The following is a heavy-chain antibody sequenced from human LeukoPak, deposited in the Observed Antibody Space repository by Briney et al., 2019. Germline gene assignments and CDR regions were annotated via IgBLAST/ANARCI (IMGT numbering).Heavy chain of an antibody. Sequence: SETLSLTCNVSGGSINTANYYWTWIRQPPGKGLKWIGYISYSGTPYYNPSLNSRVTISLDTSKNQFSLKLSSVTAADTAVYYCARRALNFSYFDYWGQGTLVTVSS. CDR1: GGSINTANYY. J-gene: IGHJ4*02. V-gene: IGHV4-30-4*08. CDR3: ARRALNFSYFDY. CDR2: ISYSGTP.